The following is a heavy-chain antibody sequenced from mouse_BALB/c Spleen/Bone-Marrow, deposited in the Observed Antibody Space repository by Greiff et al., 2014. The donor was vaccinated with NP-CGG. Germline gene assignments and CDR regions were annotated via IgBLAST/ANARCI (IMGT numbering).Heavy chain of an antibody. CDR2: ICSGGST. CDR3: AKRGAYGNFWFAY. D-gene: IGHD2-10*02. CDR1: GFTFSSYA. V-gene: IGHV5-6-5*01. J-gene: IGHJ3*01. Sequence: EVMLVESGGGLVKPGGSLKLSCAASGFTFSSYAMSWVRQTPETRLEWVASICSGGSTYYSDSVKGRFTISRDNARNILYLQMSSLRSEDTAMYYCAKRGAYGNFWFAYWGQGTLVTVSA.